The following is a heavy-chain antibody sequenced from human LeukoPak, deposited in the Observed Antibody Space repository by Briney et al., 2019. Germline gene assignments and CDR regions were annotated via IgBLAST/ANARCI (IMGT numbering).Heavy chain of an antibody. CDR2: IGTAGDT. CDR1: GFTFSSYG. CDR3: ARARYDILTGNGYYFDY. V-gene: IGHV3-13*01. D-gene: IGHD3-9*01. J-gene: IGHJ4*02. Sequence: GGSLRLSCAASGFTFSSYGMHWVRQATGKGLEWVSAIGTAGDTYYPGSVKGRFTISRENAKNSLYLQMNSLRAGDTAVYYCARARYDILTGNGYYFDYWGQGTLVTVSS.